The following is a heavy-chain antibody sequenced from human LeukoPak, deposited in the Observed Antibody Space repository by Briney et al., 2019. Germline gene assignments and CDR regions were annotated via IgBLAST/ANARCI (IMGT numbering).Heavy chain of an antibody. CDR3: ARGMGRVVAAH. J-gene: IGHJ4*02. Sequence: ASVKVSCKASGYTFTSYFMVWVRQAPGEGLERMGMINPSGGSTNYAQKFQGRVTMTRDTSTSTVYMELSSLRSDDTAVYYCARGMGRVVAAHWGQGTLVTVSS. V-gene: IGHV1-46*01. CDR1: GYTFTSYF. D-gene: IGHD5-12*01. CDR2: INPSGGST.